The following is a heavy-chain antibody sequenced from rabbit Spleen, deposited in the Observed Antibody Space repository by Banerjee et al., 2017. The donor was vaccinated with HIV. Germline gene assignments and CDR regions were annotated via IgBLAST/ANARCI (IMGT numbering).Heavy chain of an antibody. Sequence: QEQLVEYGGDLVQPEGSLTLTCKASGFSFSNKAVMCWVRQAPGKGLEWIACINIVTGKSVYASWAKGRFTMSRTSSTTVTLQMTSLTAADTATYFCARDPYVAYGDVDLWGPGTLVTVS. CDR1: GFSFSNKAV. D-gene: IGHD2-1*01. V-gene: IGHV1S45*01. CDR2: INIVTGKS. J-gene: IGHJ6*01. CDR3: ARDPYVAYGDVDL.